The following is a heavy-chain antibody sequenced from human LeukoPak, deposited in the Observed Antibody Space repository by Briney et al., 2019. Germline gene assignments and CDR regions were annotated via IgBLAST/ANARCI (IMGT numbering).Heavy chain of an antibody. CDR1: GFTFSSYA. Sequence: GGSLRLSCAASGFTFSSYAMSWVRQAPGKGLEWVSAISGSGGSTYYADSVKGRFTISRDNSKNTLYLQMNSLRAEDTAVYYRAKDTTMIVAAYFDYWGQGTLVTVSS. V-gene: IGHV3-23*01. J-gene: IGHJ4*02. CDR2: ISGSGGST. D-gene: IGHD3-22*01. CDR3: AKDTTMIVAAYFDY.